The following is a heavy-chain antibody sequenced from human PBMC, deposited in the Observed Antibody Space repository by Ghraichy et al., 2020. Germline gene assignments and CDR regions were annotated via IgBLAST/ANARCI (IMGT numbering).Heavy chain of an antibody. CDR2: IYYSGST. J-gene: IGHJ4*02. V-gene: IGHV4-30-4*01. CDR1: GGSISSGDYY. CDR3: ARVGHPLSRDYFDY. Sequence: SETLSLTCTVSGGSISSGDYYWSWIRQPPGKGLEWIGYIYYSGSTYYNPSLKSRVTISVDTSKNQFSLKLSSVTAADTAVYYCARVGHPLSRDYFDYWGQGTLVTVSS.